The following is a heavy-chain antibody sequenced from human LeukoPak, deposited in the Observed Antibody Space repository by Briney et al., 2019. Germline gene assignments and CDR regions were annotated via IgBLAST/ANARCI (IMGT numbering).Heavy chain of an antibody. J-gene: IGHJ6*02. Sequence: SETLSLTCAVSGGSISSSNWWNWVRQPPGKGLEWIGEIYHSGSTNYNPSLKSRVTISVDKSKNQFSLKLSSVTAADTAVYYCARDRQAYTQSYYYGMDVWGQGTTVTVSS. D-gene: IGHD2-2*02. V-gene: IGHV4-4*02. CDR3: ARDRQAYTQSYYYGMDV. CDR1: GGSISSSNW. CDR2: IYHSGST.